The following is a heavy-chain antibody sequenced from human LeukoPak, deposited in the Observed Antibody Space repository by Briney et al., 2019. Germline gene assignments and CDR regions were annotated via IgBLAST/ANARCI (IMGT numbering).Heavy chain of an antibody. J-gene: IGHJ4*02. CDR1: GFTFSSYG. V-gene: IGHV3-30*03. Sequence: GGSLRLSCAASGFTFSSYGMHWVRQAPGKGLEWVAVISYDGSNKYYADSVKGRFTISRDNSKNTLYLQMNSLRAEDTAVYYCARVPGSSWYNYYFDCWGQGTLVTVSS. CDR3: ARVPGSSWYNYYFDC. D-gene: IGHD6-13*01. CDR2: ISYDGSNK.